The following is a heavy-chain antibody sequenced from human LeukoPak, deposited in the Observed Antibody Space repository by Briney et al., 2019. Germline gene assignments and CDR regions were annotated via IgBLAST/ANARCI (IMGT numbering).Heavy chain of an antibody. CDR2: ISYDGSNK. J-gene: IGHJ4*02. V-gene: IGHV3-30*18. D-gene: IGHD2-15*01. CDR3: AKDRGCSGGSCLAYYFDY. CDR1: GFTFSSYG. Sequence: PGRSLRLSCAASGFTFSSYGMHWVRQAPGKGLEWVAVISYDGSNKYYADSVKGRFTISRDNSKNTLYLQMNSLRAEDTAVYYCAKDRGCSGGSCLAYYFDYWGQGTLVTVSS.